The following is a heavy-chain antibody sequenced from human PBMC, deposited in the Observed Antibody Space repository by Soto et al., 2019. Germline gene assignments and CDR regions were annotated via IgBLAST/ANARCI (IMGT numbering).Heavy chain of an antibody. J-gene: IGHJ4*02. D-gene: IGHD3-3*01. V-gene: IGHV3-21*01. CDR2: ISFSVDYI. CDR1: RFPLDRDF. Sequence: RLSCAVHRFPLDRDFMTWVRYGLGKRLGWVSSISFSVDYIYYADSVKGRFTISRDNARNSLYLQMTRLGVDDTALYFCARATYYWNHDYWGQGKTVTVSS. CDR3: ARATYYWNHDY.